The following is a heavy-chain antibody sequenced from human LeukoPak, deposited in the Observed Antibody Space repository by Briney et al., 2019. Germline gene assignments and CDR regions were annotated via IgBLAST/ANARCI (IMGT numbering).Heavy chain of an antibody. CDR3: ATNGRGYSYGYVEDGMDV. V-gene: IGHV3-21*01. Sequence: GGSLRLSCAASGFTFSSYSMNWVRQAPGKGLEWVSSISSSSSYIYYADSVEGRFTISRDNAKNSLYLQMNSLRAEDTAVYYCATNGRGYSYGYVEDGMDVWGQGTTVTVSS. D-gene: IGHD5-18*01. CDR1: GFTFSSYS. CDR2: ISSSSSYI. J-gene: IGHJ6*02.